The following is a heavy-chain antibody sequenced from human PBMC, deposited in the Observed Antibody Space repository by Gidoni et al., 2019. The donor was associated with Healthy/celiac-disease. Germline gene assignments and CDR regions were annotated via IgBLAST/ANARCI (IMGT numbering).Heavy chain of an antibody. J-gene: IGHJ4*02. CDR2: IWYDGSNK. Sequence: QVQLVESGGGVVQSGRSLRLSCAASGFPFSSYCMAWVRQAPGKGLGWVAVIWYDGSNKYYADAVKGRFTISRDNSKNTLYLQMNSLRAEDTAVYYCARDRGYCTGGVCYTGYYFDYWGQGTLVTVSS. CDR1: GFPFSSYC. V-gene: IGHV3-33*01. D-gene: IGHD2-8*02. CDR3: ARDRGYCTGGVCYTGYYFDY.